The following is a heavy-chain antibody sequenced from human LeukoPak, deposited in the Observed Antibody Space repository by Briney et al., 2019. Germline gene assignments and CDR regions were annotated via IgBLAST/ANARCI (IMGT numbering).Heavy chain of an antibody. V-gene: IGHV3-15*01. D-gene: IGHD6-19*01. CDR2: IKSKTDGGTT. J-gene: IGHJ4*02. Sequence: GGSLRLSCAASGFTFSNAWMSWVRQAPGKGLEWVGRIKSKTDGGTTDYAAPVKGRFTISRDDSKNTLYLQMNSLKTEDTAVYYCARERGAVDPRSDYWGQGTLVTVSS. CDR3: ARERGAVDPRSDY. CDR1: GFTFSNAW.